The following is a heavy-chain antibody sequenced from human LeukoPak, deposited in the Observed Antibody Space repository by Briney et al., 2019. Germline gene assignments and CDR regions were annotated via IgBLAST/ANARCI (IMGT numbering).Heavy chain of an antibody. J-gene: IGHJ4*02. CDR1: GFTFSSYA. CDR2: ISYDGSNK. Sequence: GGSLRLSCAASGFTFSSYAMHWVRQAPGKGLEWVAVISYDGSNKYYADSVKGRFTISRDNSKNTLYLQMNSLRAEDTAVYYSARYSGTFSNSYFDCWGQGTLVTVSS. CDR3: ARYSGTFSNSYFDC. V-gene: IGHV3-30*04. D-gene: IGHD1-26*01.